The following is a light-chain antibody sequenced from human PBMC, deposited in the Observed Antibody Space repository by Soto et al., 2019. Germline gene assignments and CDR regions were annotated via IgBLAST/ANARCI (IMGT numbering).Light chain of an antibody. CDR2: EVS. CDR1: SSDVGAYDF. J-gene: IGLJ1*01. Sequence: QSVLTQPASVSGSPGQSITISCTGTSSDVGAYDFVSWYQQHPDKAPKLMIYEVSNRPSGVSNRFSGSKSGNTASLTISGLQAEDEADYYCSSYTSSSTPKVFGTGTKVTVL. V-gene: IGLV2-14*03. CDR3: SSYTSSSTPKV.